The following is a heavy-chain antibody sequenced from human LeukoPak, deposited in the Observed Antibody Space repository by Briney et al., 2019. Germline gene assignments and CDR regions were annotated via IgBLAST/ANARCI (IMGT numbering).Heavy chain of an antibody. Sequence: PGGSLRLSCAASGFTFSSYAMSWVRQAPGKGLEWVSAISGSGGSTYYADSVKGRFTISRDNSKNTLYLQMNSLRAEDTAVYYCAKVKYYYDSSGPHDAFDIWGQGTMVTVSS. D-gene: IGHD3-22*01. CDR3: AKVKYYYDSSGPHDAFDI. J-gene: IGHJ3*02. V-gene: IGHV3-23*01. CDR1: GFTFSSYA. CDR2: ISGSGGST.